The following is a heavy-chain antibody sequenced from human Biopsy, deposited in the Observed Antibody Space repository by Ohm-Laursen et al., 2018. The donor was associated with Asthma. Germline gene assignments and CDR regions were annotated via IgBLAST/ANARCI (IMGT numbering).Heavy chain of an antibody. CDR3: ARMISYYDEMRDPYFDS. J-gene: IGHJ4*02. CDR1: GYNLTRKA. Sequence: ASVKVSCKASGYNLTRKAINWVRQAPGQGLEWMGWINTNTGNPTYAQGFTGRYVFSVDTSINAAHLQISSLKAEDTAVYYCARMISYYDEMRDPYFDSWGQGTLVTVSS. D-gene: IGHD3-3*01. CDR2: INTNTGNP. V-gene: IGHV7-4-1*02.